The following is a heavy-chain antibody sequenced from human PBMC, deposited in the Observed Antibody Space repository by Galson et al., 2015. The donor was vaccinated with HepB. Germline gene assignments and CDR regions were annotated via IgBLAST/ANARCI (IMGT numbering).Heavy chain of an antibody. V-gene: IGHV4-31*03. J-gene: IGHJ1*01. Sequence: PLSLTCTVSGGSISSGGYYWSWIRQHPGKGLEWIGYIYYSGSTYYNPSLKSRVTISVDTSKNQFSLKLSSVTAADTAVFYCARGEAYYYTSAYRGAEYFQHWGQGTLVTVSS. CDR2: IYYSGST. CDR1: GGSISSGGYY. D-gene: IGHD3-10*01. CDR3: ARGEAYYYTSAYRGAEYFQH.